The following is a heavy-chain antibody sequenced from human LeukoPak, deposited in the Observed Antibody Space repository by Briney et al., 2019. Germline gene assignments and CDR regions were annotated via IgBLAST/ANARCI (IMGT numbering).Heavy chain of an antibody. Sequence: PSETLSLTCAVYGGSFSGYYWSWIRQPPGKGLEWIGEINHSGSTNYNPSLKSRVTISVDTSKNQFSLKLSSVTAADTAVYYCARIVRFLEWLPNRGFDYWGQGTLVTVSS. V-gene: IGHV4-34*01. J-gene: IGHJ4*02. CDR2: INHSGST. CDR3: ARIVRFLEWLPNRGFDY. D-gene: IGHD3-3*01. CDR1: GGSFSGYY.